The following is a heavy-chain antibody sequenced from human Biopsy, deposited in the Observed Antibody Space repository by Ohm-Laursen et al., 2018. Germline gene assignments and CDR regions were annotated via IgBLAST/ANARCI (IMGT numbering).Heavy chain of an antibody. CDR2: IVPILGTV. D-gene: IGHD5-18*01. CDR3: ARGGIVSVHSYGRMGLFYFDS. J-gene: IGHJ4*02. Sequence: ASVKVSCKASGGPFNNHAFSWVRQAPGQGLEWLGRIVPILGTVNYAQRFQGRVALTADKSTGTTYMELNRLISDDTAVYYCARGGIVSVHSYGRMGLFYFDSWGQGILVTVAS. V-gene: IGHV1-69*04. CDR1: GGPFNNHA.